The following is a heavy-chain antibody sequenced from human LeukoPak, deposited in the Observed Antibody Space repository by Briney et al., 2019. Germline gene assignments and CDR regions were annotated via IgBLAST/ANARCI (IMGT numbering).Heavy chain of an antibody. D-gene: IGHD3-10*01. V-gene: IGHV4-4*07. CDR1: GGSFTTYY. J-gene: IGHJ4*02. CDR2: IDSSGTT. CDR3: ARDAKYYYGSRTFFFYEH. Sequence: PSETLSLTCTVSGGSFTTYYWSWIRQPAGRGLEWIGHIDSSGTTNYNPSLKSRVTMSTDPSKNQFSLKLSSVTAADTAIYYCARDAKYYYGSRTFFFYEHWGQGTLVTVSS.